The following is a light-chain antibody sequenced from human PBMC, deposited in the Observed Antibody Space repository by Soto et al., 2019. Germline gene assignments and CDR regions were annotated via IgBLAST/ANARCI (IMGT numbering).Light chain of an antibody. CDR1: QSISSY. J-gene: IGKJ2*01. Sequence: DIQMTQSPSSLSASVGDRVTITCRASQSISSYLNWYQQRPGKAPKVLIYAASSLQGGVPSRFSGSASGTDFILTISSLQPEDFATYYCQQSYSTPYTFGQGTKLEIK. CDR2: AAS. CDR3: QQSYSTPYT. V-gene: IGKV1-39*01.